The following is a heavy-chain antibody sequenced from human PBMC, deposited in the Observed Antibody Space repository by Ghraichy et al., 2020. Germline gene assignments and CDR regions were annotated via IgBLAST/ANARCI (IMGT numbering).Heavy chain of an antibody. D-gene: IGHD3-3*01. V-gene: IGHV4-38-2*02. CDR1: GYSISSGYY. J-gene: IGHJ6*02. CDR3: ARGGTRIQALPYYDFWSGYYDGMDV. Sequence: SETLSLTCTVSGYSISSGYYWGWIRQPPGKGLEWIGSIYHSGSTYYNPSLKSRVTISVDTSKNQFSLKLSSVTAADTAVYYCARGGTRIQALPYYDFWSGYYDGMDVWGQGTTVTVSS. CDR2: IYHSGST.